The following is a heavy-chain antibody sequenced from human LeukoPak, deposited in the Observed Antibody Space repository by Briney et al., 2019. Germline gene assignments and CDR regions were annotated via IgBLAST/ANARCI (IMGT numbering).Heavy chain of an antibody. CDR2: INHSGST. J-gene: IGHJ3*02. D-gene: IGHD6-25*01. Sequence: SETLSLTCAVYGGSFSGYYWSWIRQPPGKGLEWIGEINHSGSTNYNPSLKSRVTMSIDTSKNQFSLKLNSVTAADTAVYYCARGPGAATFEAFDIWGQGTMVTVSS. CDR3: ARGPGAATFEAFDI. V-gene: IGHV4-34*01. CDR1: GGSFSGYY.